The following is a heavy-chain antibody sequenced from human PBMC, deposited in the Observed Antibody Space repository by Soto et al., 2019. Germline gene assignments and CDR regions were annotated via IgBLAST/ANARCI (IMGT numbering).Heavy chain of an antibody. CDR2: ISHSGST. CDR3: ASGSHVPHY. V-gene: IGHV4-30-2*01. D-gene: IGHD6-6*01. Sequence: QLQLQESGSGLVKPSQTLSLTCAVSGGSISSGGYSWSWIRQPPGKGLEWIGYISHSGSTHYNPSLKSRVTISVDRSKNPFSLKLSSVTAADTAVYFCASGSHVPHYWGQGTLVTVSS. J-gene: IGHJ4*02. CDR1: GGSISSGGYS.